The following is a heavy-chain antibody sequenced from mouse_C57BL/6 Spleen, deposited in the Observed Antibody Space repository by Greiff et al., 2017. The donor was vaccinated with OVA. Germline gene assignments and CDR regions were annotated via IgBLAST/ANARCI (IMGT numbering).Heavy chain of an antibody. CDR2: IDPNSGGT. V-gene: IGHV1-72*01. CDR3: ARSSITTVRYWYFDV. D-gene: IGHD1-1*01. CDR1: GYTFTSYW. Sequence: QVQLQQPGAELVKPGASVKLSCKASGYTFTSYWMHWVKQRPGRGLEWIGRIDPNSGGTKYNEKFKSKATLTVDKPSSTAYMQLSSLTSEDSAVYYCARSSITTVRYWYFDVWGTGTTVTVSS. J-gene: IGHJ1*03.